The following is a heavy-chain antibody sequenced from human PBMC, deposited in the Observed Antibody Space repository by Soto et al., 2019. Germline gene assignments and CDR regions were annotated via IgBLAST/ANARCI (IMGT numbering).Heavy chain of an antibody. CDR3: ARVGPNYDWYARTLDY. CDR1: GYTFTSYA. Sequence: QVQLVQSGAEVKKPGASVKVSCKASGYTFTSYAVHWVRQAPGQRLEWMGWINAGNDDTKYSQKFQGRVSITRDTSASTAYMDLSSLTSEDTAVYYCARVGPNYDWYARTLDYWGQGTLVTVSS. V-gene: IGHV1-3*01. D-gene: IGHD1-1*01. CDR2: INAGNDDT. J-gene: IGHJ4*02.